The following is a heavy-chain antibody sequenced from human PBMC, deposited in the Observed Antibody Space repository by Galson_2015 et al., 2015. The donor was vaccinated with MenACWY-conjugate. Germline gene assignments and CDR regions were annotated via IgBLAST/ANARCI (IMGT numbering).Heavy chain of an antibody. CDR2: IRDTGSL. V-gene: IGHV4-59*08. D-gene: IGHD5-18*01. J-gene: IGHJ4*02. Sequence: ETLSLTCTVSGASISSHHWSWFRQPPGKGLEWIAYIRDTGSLKDNPSLKSRATMSADKSNNQFSLRLISVTAADTAVYYCARLPTWGSSYGYFDYWGQGIVVSVSS. CDR3: ARLPTWGSSYGYFDY. CDR1: GASISSHH.